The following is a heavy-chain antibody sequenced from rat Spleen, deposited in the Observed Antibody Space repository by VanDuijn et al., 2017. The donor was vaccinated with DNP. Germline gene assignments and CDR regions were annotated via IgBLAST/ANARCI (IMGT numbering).Heavy chain of an antibody. V-gene: IGHV5-22*01. CDR1: GFTFSDYY. Sequence: EVQLVESGGGLVQPGRSLKLSCAASGFTFSDYYMAWVRQAPTKGLEWVAYISYDGGSTYYGDSVKGRFTISRDNAKSTLYLQMNSLRSEDMATYYCARHALGSDYWGQGVMVTVSS. D-gene: IGHD3-1*01. CDR2: ISYDGGST. CDR3: ARHALGSDY. J-gene: IGHJ2*01.